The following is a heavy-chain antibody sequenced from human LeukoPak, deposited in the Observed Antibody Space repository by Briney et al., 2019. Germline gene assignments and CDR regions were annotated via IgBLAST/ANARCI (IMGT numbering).Heavy chain of an antibody. CDR3: ARGSRGEVDY. V-gene: IGHV4-59*02. J-gene: IGHJ4*02. Sequence: GSLRLSCAASGFTVYNNYMTWVRQAPGKGLEWIGYIYYSGSTNYNPSLKSRVTISVDTSKNQFSLKLSSVTAADTAVYYCARGSRGEVDYWGQGTLVTVSS. D-gene: IGHD3-10*01. CDR1: GFTVYNNY. CDR2: IYYSGST.